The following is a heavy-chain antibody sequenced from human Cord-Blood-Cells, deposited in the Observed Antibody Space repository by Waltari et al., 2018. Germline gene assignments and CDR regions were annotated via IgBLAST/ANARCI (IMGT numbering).Heavy chain of an antibody. V-gene: IGHV4-34*01. CDR2: INHSGST. Sequence: QVQLQQWGAGLLKPSETLSLTCAVYGGSFSGYYWSWIRQPPGKGLEWIGEINHSGSTNSNPSLKIRVTISVDTSKNQFSLKLSSVTAADTAVYYCASRLQLTGDLDAFDIWGQGTMVTVSS. CDR1: GGSFSGYY. CDR3: ASRLQLTGDLDAFDI. J-gene: IGHJ3*02. D-gene: IGHD7-27*01.